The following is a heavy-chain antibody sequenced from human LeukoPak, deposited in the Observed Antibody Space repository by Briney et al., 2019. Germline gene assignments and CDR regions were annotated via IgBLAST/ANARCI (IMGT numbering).Heavy chain of an antibody. V-gene: IGHV4-59*01. Sequence: SETLSLTCTVSGGSISSYYWSWIRQPPGKGLEWIGYIYYSGSTNYNPSLKSRVTISVDTSKNQFSLKLSSVTAADTAIYYCARDADGSVFMDYWGQGTLVTVSS. CDR2: IYYSGST. D-gene: IGHD3-10*01. CDR3: ARDADGSVFMDY. CDR1: GGSISSYY. J-gene: IGHJ4*02.